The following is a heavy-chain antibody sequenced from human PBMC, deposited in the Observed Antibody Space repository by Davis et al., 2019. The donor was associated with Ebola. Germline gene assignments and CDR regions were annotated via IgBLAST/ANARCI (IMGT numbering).Heavy chain of an antibody. CDR2: ISYDGITK. CDR1: RFTVSSNY. D-gene: IGHD3-10*01. J-gene: IGHJ6*02. V-gene: IGHV3-30*18. CDR3: VKGGSYFGSGSYWVRYYGMDV. Sequence: GGSLRLSCAASRFTVSSNYMSWVRRAPGKGLEWVAIISYDGITKDYTDSVKGRFTISRDNSKNTLYLQMNTLRPEDTATYYCVKGGSYFGSGSYWVRYYGMDVWGQGTTVAVSS.